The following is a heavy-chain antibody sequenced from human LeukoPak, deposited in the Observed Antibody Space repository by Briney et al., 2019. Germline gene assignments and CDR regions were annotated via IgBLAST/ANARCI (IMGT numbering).Heavy chain of an antibody. CDR1: GFTFSSYS. V-gene: IGHV3-21*01. Sequence: GGSLRLSCAASGFTFSSYSMNWVRQAPGKGLEWVSSISSSSSYIYYADSVKGRFTIPRGDAKNSLYLQMNSLRAEDTAVYYCARVANYYDFWSGKRSDAFDIWGQGTMVTVSS. D-gene: IGHD3-3*01. CDR3: ARVANYYDFWSGKRSDAFDI. CDR2: ISSSSSYI. J-gene: IGHJ3*02.